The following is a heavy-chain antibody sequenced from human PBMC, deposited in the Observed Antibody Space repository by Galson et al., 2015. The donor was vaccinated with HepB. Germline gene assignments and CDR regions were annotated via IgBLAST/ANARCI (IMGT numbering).Heavy chain of an antibody. CDR1: EDSVSSNSAA. CDR3: ARDCEWFGDILIGYYYGMDV. Sequence: CAISEDSVSSNSAAWNWIRQSPSRGLEWLGRTYYRSKWYNDYAVSVKSRITINPDTSKNQFSLQLNSVTPEDTAVYYCARDCEWFGDILIGYYYGMDVWGQGTTVTVSS. V-gene: IGHV6-1*01. D-gene: IGHD3-10*01. J-gene: IGHJ6*02. CDR2: TYYRSKWYN.